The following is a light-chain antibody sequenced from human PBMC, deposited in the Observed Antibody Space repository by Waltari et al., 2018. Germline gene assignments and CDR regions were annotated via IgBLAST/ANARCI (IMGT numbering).Light chain of an antibody. CDR1: QDISTS. CDR2: AIS. CDR3: QKYNSAPWT. V-gene: IGKV1-27*01. Sequence: DIQMTQSPSSLTASVGDRVTITCRASQDISTSLAWYQQKPGKVPKVLIFAISTLQSGVPSRFSGSGSGTDFTVTISSLQPEDVATYYCQKYNSAPWTFGQGTRVEIK. J-gene: IGKJ1*01.